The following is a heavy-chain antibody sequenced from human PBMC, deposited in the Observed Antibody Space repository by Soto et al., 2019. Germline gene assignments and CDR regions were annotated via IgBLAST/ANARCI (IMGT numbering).Heavy chain of an antibody. CDR3: ARSYCGDNCALDY. V-gene: IGHV3-30-3*01. CDR2: VSKDGSDK. CDR1: GFIFSSFP. J-gene: IGHJ4*02. Sequence: AGGSLRLSCAASGFIFSSFPMHWVRQAPGKGLEWVAVVSKDGSDKHYADSVKGRFTISRDNSENTLHLQMNSLRPEDTGVYYCARSYCGDNCALDYWGQGTPVTVS. D-gene: IGHD2-21*02.